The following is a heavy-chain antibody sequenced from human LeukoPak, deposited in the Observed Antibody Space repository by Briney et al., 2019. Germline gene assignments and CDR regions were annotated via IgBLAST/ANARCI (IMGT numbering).Heavy chain of an antibody. CDR2: ISSSGSTI. CDR3: VRGGFSLDR. J-gene: IGHJ5*02. D-gene: IGHD3-10*01. V-gene: IGHV3-48*03. Sequence: PGGSLRLSCAASGFTFSSYEMNWVRQAPGKGLEWVSYISSSGSTIYYADSVKGRFTISRDNARHSLYLQMNSPRAEDTAVYYCVRGGFSLDRWGQGTLVTVSS. CDR1: GFTFSSYE.